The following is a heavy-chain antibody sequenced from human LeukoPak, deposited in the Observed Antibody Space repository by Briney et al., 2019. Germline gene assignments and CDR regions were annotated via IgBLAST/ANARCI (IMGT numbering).Heavy chain of an antibody. CDR3: AKDDCSSTSCSSGY. J-gene: IGHJ4*02. D-gene: IGHD2-2*01. CDR2: ISGSGGST. Sequence: GGSLRLSCAASGFTFSSYAMSWVRQAPGKGLEWVSAISGSGGSTNYADSVKGRFTISRDNSKNTLYLQMNSLRAEDTAVYYCAKDDCSSTSCSSGYWGQGTLVTVSS. CDR1: GFTFSSYA. V-gene: IGHV3-23*01.